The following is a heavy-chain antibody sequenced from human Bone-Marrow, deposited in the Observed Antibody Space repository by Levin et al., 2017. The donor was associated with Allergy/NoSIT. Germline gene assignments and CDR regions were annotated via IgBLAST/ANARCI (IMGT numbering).Heavy chain of an antibody. V-gene: IGHV4-59*01. CDR3: ARGIFRKSTSSAYGLDV. CDR2: IYYSGST. J-gene: IGHJ6*02. D-gene: IGHD2-2*01. Sequence: SETLSLTCTVSGGPISNYYWSWIRQPPGKGLEWIGYIYYSGSTSYNPSLKSRVTISVDTSKNHFSLKLSSVTAADTAVYYCARGIFRKSTSSAYGLDVWGQGTTVTVSS. CDR1: GGPISNYY.